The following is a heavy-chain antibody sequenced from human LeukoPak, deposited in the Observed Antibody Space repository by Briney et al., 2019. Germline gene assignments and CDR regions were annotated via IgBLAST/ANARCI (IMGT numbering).Heavy chain of an antibody. J-gene: IGHJ5*02. D-gene: IGHD4-17*01. CDR2: ISVYNGNT. CDR1: GYTFTKYG. V-gene: IGHV1-18*01. Sequence: ASVTVSCMASGYTFTKYGISWVRQAPGQGLEWMGWISVYNGNTNYAQKLQGRVTMTTDTSTSTDNMELTSLRSDDTAVYYCARDGGAVTTGWFDPWGQGTLVTVSS. CDR3: ARDGGAVTTGWFDP.